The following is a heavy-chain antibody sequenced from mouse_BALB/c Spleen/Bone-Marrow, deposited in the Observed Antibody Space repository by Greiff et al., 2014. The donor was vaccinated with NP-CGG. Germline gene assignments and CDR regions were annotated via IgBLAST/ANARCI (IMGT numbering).Heavy chain of an antibody. CDR3: ARDRRYDLAWFAY. J-gene: IGHJ3*01. Sequence: EVKLEESGGGLVQPGGSLRLSCATSGFTFTDYYMSWVRQPPGKALEWLGFIRNKANGYTTEYSASVKGRFTISRDNSQSILYLQMNTLRAEDSATYYCARDRRYDLAWFAYWGQGTQVTVSA. CDR2: IRNKANGYTT. CDR1: GFTFTDYY. V-gene: IGHV7-3*02. D-gene: IGHD2-14*01.